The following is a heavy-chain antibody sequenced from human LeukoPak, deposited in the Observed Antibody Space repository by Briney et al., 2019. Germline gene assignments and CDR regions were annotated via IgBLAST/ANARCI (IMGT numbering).Heavy chain of an antibody. CDR3: ASTLTDYYGAGSDYIDC. CDR2: INYSGST. V-gene: IGHV4-34*01. D-gene: IGHD3-10*01. J-gene: IGHJ4*02. Sequence: PSDTLSLTCAVYGGPFSGYYWTWIRQPPGKGLEWIGEINYSGSTHYNPSIKSRVTISVDTSKNQLSLKLRSVTAADTAVYYCASTLTDYYGAGSDYIDCWGQGTLVTGSS. CDR1: GGPFSGYY.